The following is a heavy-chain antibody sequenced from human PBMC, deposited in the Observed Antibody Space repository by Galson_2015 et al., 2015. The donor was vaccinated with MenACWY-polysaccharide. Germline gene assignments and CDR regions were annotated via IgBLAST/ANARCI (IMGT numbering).Heavy chain of an antibody. CDR1: GDSISGNY. D-gene: IGHD2-15*01. Sequence: SETLSLTCTVSGDSISGNYWSWIRQPPGKGLEWIAYIHSTGSTNYSPSLKSRVTISVDRSNNQFSLNLNSVTAADTAVYYCARSVRGLIVGRAEWYFDLWGRGTLVTVSS. J-gene: IGHJ2*01. CDR3: ARSVRGLIVGRAEWYFDL. V-gene: IGHV4-59*12. CDR2: IHSTGST.